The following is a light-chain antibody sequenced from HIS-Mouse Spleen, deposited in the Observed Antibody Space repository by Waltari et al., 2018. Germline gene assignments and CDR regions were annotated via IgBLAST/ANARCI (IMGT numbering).Light chain of an antibody. J-gene: IGLJ2*01. CDR3: AAWDDSLNGVV. Sequence: QSVLTQPPSASGTPGQRVTISCSGSSPNIGSNPVNWYQPLPGTAPKLLLYSNNQRPSGVPDRFSGSKSGTSASLAISGLQSEDEADYYCAAWDDSLNGVVFGGGTKLTVL. V-gene: IGLV1-44*01. CDR2: SNN. CDR1: SPNIGSNP.